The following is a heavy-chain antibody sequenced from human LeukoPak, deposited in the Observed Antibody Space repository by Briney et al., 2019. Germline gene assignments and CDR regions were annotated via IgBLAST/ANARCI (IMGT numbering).Heavy chain of an antibody. CDR2: ISHDGNNK. J-gene: IGHJ4*01. D-gene: IGHD3-22*01. CDR3: ARDLSHYDDSSGYLDS. CDR1: GFIFSNYA. V-gene: IGHV3-30-3*01. Sequence: GGSLRLSCAASGFIFSNYAMHWVRQAPGKGLEWVAFISHDGNNKYYADSVKGRFTISRHNSKNTLYMQMHSLTTEDTAVYYCARDLSHYDDSSGYLDSWGQGTLVTVSS.